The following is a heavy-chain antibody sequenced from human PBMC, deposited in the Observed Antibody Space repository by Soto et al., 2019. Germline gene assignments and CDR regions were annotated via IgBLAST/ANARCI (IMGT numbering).Heavy chain of an antibody. D-gene: IGHD4-17*01. CDR3: ARPSTSYGDYGWSLAY. V-gene: IGHV1-18*01. CDR1: GYPFGGYA. Sequence: QVQLVQSGAEVKKPGASVKVSCKASGYPFGGYAIGWVRQAPGQGLEWMGWVSAHTGDSGYAQRFQGSVTLTTVTSTSTAYMELRGLRSDDTAVYYCARPSTSYGDYGWSLAYWGQGTLVTVSS. J-gene: IGHJ4*02. CDR2: VSAHTGDS.